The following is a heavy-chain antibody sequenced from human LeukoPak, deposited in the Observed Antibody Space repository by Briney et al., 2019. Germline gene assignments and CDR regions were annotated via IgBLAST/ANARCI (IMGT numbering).Heavy chain of an antibody. CDR2: ISGYNGIT. J-gene: IGHJ4*02. Sequence: ASVKVSCKASCYTFTNYGISWVRQAPGQGLEWMGWISGYNGITNYAQKFQGGITMTTDTSTSTGYMELRSLRSDDTAVYYCARDLKMGYSSGRYSWGTGSSNDYWGQGTLVTVSS. CDR1: CYTFTNYG. D-gene: IGHD6-19*01. CDR3: ARDLKMGYSSGRYSWGTGSSNDY. V-gene: IGHV1-18*01.